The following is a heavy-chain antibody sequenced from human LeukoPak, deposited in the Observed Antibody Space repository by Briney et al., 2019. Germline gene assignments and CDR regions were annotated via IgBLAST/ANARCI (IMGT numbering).Heavy chain of an antibody. CDR3: ARGGGGSSTVTTYWFDP. J-gene: IGHJ5*02. D-gene: IGHD4-17*01. CDR2: VYYSGST. Sequence: SETLSLTCTVSGGSVSSNNYYWGWIRQPPGKGLEWIAYVYYSGSTYYNPSLKSRLTISVDTSKNQFSLKLNSVTAADTAVYYCARGGGGSSTVTTYWFDPWGQGALVTVSS. CDR1: GGSVSSNNYY. V-gene: IGHV4-30-4*08.